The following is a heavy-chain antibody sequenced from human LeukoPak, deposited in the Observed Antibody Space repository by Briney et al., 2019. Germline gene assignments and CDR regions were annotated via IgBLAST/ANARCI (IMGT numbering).Heavy chain of an antibody. CDR2: INHNGNVN. CDR1: GFTFSSYW. V-gene: IGHV3-7*03. CDR3: ARGGGLDV. Sequence: HPGGSLRLSCAASGFTFSSYWMNWARQAPGKGLEWVASINHNGNVNYYVDSVKGRFTISRDNAKNSLYLQMRNLRAEDTAVYFCARGGGLDVWGQGATVTVSS. D-gene: IGHD3-16*01. J-gene: IGHJ6*02.